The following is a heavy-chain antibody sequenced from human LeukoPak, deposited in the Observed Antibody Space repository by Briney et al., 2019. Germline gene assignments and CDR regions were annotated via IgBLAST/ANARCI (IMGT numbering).Heavy chain of an antibody. Sequence: SGPTLVKPPQTLTLTCTFSGFSLNTFGVGVAWIRQPPGKALEWLALIYWDDDKRYSPSLKTRLTVTKDTSKNQVVLTMTNMDPVDTATYYCAHRFGYSSGWSSFQHWGQGTLVTVSS. CDR1: GFSLNTFGVG. V-gene: IGHV2-5*02. CDR2: IYWDDDK. D-gene: IGHD6-19*01. J-gene: IGHJ1*01. CDR3: AHRFGYSSGWSSFQH.